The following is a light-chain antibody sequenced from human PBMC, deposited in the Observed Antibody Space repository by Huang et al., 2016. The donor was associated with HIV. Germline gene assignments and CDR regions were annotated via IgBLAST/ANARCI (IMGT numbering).Light chain of an antibody. V-gene: IGKV4-1*01. CDR1: QRVLFSSNNKNY. CDR3: QQYYSTPPT. CDR2: WAS. Sequence: DIVMTQSPDSLAVSLGERATINCKSSQRVLFSSNNKNYLAWYHKKPGQPPKLLIYWASTRESGVPDRFSGSGSGTDFTLTISSLQAEDVAVYYCQQYYSTPPTFGPGTKVDIK. J-gene: IGKJ3*01.